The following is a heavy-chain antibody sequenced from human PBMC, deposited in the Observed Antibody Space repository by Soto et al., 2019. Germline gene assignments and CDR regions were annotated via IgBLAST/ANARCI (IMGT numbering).Heavy chain of an antibody. D-gene: IGHD6-19*01. CDR1: GFTFSSYP. V-gene: IGHV3-23*01. Sequence: EVQLLESGGGLVQPGGSLRLSCAASGFTFSSYPMSWVRQARGKGLQWVSASSGSDDNTYYADSVKGRFTISRDNSKSTLYLQMHSLRAEDTDLYYCVKGSRSYDSRGWHEYNLFDPWGQGTLVTVSS. CDR3: VKGSRSYDSRGWHEYNLFDP. CDR2: SSGSDDNT. J-gene: IGHJ5*02.